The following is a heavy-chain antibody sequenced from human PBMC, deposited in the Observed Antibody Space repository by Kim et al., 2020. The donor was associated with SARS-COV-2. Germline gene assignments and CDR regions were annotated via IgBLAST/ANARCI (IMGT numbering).Heavy chain of an antibody. Sequence: GESLKISCKGSGYSFIDYWIVWVRQMPGKGLEWVGIIFPGDSDTRYSPSFQGQVTISADKSNSTAYLQWSSLKASDTAMFYCARNKDTAMGTQFDYWGQGTLLTVSA. D-gene: IGHD5-18*01. CDR1: GYSFIDYW. J-gene: IGHJ4*02. CDR3: ARNKDTAMGTQFDY. CDR2: IFPGDSDT. V-gene: IGHV5-51*01.